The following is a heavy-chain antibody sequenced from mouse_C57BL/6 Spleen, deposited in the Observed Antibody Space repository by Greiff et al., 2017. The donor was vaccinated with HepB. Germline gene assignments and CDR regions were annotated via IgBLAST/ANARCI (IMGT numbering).Heavy chain of an antibody. Sequence: EVQLQQSGPELVKPGASVKMSCKASGYTFTDYNMHWVKQSHGKSLEWIGYINPNNGGTSYNQKFKGKAKLTVNKSSSTAYMELRSLTSEDSAVYYCARLLTGTHWYFDVWGTGTTVTVSS. D-gene: IGHD4-1*01. CDR3: ARLLTGTHWYFDV. CDR2: INPNNGGT. V-gene: IGHV1-22*01. J-gene: IGHJ1*03. CDR1: GYTFTDYN.